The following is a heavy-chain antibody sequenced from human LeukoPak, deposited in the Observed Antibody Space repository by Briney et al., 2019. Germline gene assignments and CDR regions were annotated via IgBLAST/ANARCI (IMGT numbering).Heavy chain of an antibody. Sequence: GGCLRLSCVASGFTFSDYWMSWVRQAPGMGLEWVANIEADGDEKNYVDPVKGRFTISRDNAKNSLYLQMNNLRDEDTALYYCARDIPSGFYTPDYWGQGTQVTVSS. J-gene: IGHJ4*02. CDR3: ARDIPSGFYTPDY. D-gene: IGHD5-12*01. V-gene: IGHV3-7*01. CDR1: GFTFSDYW. CDR2: IEADGDEK.